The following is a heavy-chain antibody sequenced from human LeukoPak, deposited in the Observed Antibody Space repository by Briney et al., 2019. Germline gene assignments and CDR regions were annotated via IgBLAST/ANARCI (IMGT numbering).Heavy chain of an antibody. CDR3: TTDPTSLIVGATTFDY. CDR2: ISSSSSYI. J-gene: IGHJ4*02. D-gene: IGHD1-26*01. CDR1: GFTFSSYS. V-gene: IGHV3-21*01. Sequence: GGSLRLSCAASGFTFSSYSMNWVRQAPGKGLEWVSSISSSSSYIYYADSVKGRFTISRDNAKNSLYLQMNSLRAEDTAVYYCTTDPTSLIVGATTFDYWGQGTLVTVSS.